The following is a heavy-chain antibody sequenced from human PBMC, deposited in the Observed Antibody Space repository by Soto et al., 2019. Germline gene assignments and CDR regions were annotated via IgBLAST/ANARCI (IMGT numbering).Heavy chain of an antibody. CDR3: VRGGNPFHYDTSGPGTFDK. J-gene: IGHJ4*02. CDR2: TSFTGYN. Sequence: QVQLHESGPGLVNPSQTLSLTCSVSGASVNSGDSYWSWIRQPPGKALEWIGYTSFTGYNNYSPSLKSRVSISADMSKSQFSLRVTSVTAADTAVYYCVRGGNPFHYDTSGPGTFDKWGQGILVSVSS. CDR1: GASVNSGDSY. D-gene: IGHD3-22*01. V-gene: IGHV4-30-4*01.